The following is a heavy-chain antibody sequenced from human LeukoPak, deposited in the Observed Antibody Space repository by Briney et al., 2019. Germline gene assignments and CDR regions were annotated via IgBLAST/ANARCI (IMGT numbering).Heavy chain of an antibody. CDR3: ARIHRVATLSHYYYYGMDV. D-gene: IGHD5-12*01. CDR2: INHNGST. Sequence: TSETLSLTCAVYGGSFSGYYWSWIRQPPGKGLEWIGEINHNGSTNYNPSLKSRVTISVDTSKNQFSLKLSSVTAADTAVYYCARIHRVATLSHYYYYGMDVWGQGTTVTVSS. J-gene: IGHJ6*02. CDR1: GGSFSGYY. V-gene: IGHV4-34*01.